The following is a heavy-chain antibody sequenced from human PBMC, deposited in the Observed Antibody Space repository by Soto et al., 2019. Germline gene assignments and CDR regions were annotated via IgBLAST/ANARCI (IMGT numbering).Heavy chain of an antibody. V-gene: IGHV1-3*01. CDR3: ARGPGGADAFDI. J-gene: IGHJ3*02. CDR1: GYTFTSYA. CDR2: INAGNGNT. Sequence: WASVKVSCKASGYTFTSYAMHWVRQAPGQRLEWMGWINAGNGNTKYSQKFQGRVTITRDTSASTAYMELSSLRSEDTAVYYCARGPGGADAFDIWGQGTMVTVSS. D-gene: IGHD3-10*01.